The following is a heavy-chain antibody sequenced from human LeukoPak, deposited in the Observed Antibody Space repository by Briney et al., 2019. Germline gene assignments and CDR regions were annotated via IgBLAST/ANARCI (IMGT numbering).Heavy chain of an antibody. J-gene: IGHJ4*02. V-gene: IGHV4-39*07. CDR2: IYYSGST. Sequence: SETLSLTCTVSGGSISGSSYYWGWIRQPPGKGLEWIGSIYYSGSTYYNPSLKSRVTISVDTSKNQFSLKLSSVTAADTAVYYCARAGLRLKSFDGWGQGTLVTVSS. CDR3: ARAGLRLKSFDG. CDR1: GGSISGSSYY. D-gene: IGHD3-9*01.